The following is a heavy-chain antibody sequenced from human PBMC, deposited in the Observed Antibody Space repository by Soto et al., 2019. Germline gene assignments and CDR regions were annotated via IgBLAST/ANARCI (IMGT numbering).Heavy chain of an antibody. CDR2: ITPYNGNT. Sequence: QVQLVQSGAEVKKPGASVKVSCKASGYTFINYGITWVRQAPGQGLEWMGWITPYNGNTNYAQKLQGRVTMTTDTSPSKAYMELRSRRYDDTAVYYCAKGEGFLDYWGQGPLVTVSS. CDR3: AKGEGFLDY. D-gene: IGHD2-15*01. J-gene: IGHJ4*02. V-gene: IGHV1-18*01. CDR1: GYTFINYG.